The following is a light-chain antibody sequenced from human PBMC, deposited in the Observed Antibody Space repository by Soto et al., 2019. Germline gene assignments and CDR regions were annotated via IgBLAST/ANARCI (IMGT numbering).Light chain of an antibody. CDR3: SLYTTSSTPSYV. J-gene: IGLJ1*01. Sequence: QSALTQPASVSGSPGQSITISCTGTSFDADDYNSVSWYQQPPGKAPKLIICEVNNRPSGVSNRFSGSNSDNTASLTISGLQAEDEADYYCSLYTTSSTPSYVFGTGTKVTVL. CDR2: EVN. V-gene: IGLV2-14*01. CDR1: SFDADDYNS.